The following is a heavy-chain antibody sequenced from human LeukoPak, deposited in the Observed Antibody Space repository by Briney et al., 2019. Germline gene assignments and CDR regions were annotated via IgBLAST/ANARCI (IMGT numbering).Heavy chain of an antibody. J-gene: IGHJ4*02. D-gene: IGHD3-16*01. CDR2: INPSGGST. CDR1: GVTFSSYA. Sequence: ASVKVSCKASGVTFSSYAISWVRQAPGQGLEWMGIINPSGGSTSYEQKFQGRVTMTSDTSTSTVYMELSSLRSEDTAVYYCARGPPSGIWDWGQGTLVTVSS. CDR3: ARGPPSGIWD. V-gene: IGHV1-46*01.